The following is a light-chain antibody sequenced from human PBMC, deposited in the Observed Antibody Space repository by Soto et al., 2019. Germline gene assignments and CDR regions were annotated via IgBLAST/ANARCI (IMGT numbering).Light chain of an antibody. Sequence: QSVLTQPPSLSEGPRQRVTISCSGSSSNIGNNAVNWYQQLPGKAPKLLIYYNDLLPSGVSDRFSGSKSGTSASLAISGLQSEDEADYYCAAWDDSLNEYVFGTGTKVTVL. V-gene: IGLV1-36*01. CDR1: SSNIGNNA. CDR2: YND. CDR3: AAWDDSLNEYV. J-gene: IGLJ1*01.